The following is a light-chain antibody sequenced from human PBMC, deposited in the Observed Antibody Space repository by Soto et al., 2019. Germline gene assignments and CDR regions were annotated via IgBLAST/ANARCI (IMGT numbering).Light chain of an antibody. CDR1: QSIINSY. CDR3: QQLNSYPLT. Sequence: EIVLTQSPGTVSLSPGERATLSCRASQSIINSYLAWYQQKPGQAPRLLIYGASSRATGIPDRFSGSGSGTDFTITISSLPAEDLATYCCQQLNSYPLTFGGGTKVDIK. CDR2: GAS. V-gene: IGKV3-20*01. J-gene: IGKJ4*01.